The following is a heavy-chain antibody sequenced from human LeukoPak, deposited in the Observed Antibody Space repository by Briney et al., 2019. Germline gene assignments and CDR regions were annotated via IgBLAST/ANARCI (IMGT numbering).Heavy chain of an antibody. CDR1: GFTFSGSA. V-gene: IGHV3-23*01. J-gene: IGHJ4*02. CDR2: ISDSGGST. CDR3: AKDPGVYGSGSYPTYFDY. Sequence: GGSLRLSCAASGFTFSGSAMNWVRQAPGRGLEWVSSISDSGGSTYYADSVKGRFTFSRDNSKNTLYLQMNSLRAEDTAVYYCAKDPGVYGSGSYPTYFDYWGQGTLVTVSS. D-gene: IGHD3-10*01.